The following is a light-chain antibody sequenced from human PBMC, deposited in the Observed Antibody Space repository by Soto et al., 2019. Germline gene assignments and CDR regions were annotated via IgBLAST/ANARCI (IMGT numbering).Light chain of an antibody. Sequence: QSVLTQPPSVSGAPGQRVTISCTGSSSNIGAYYDVHWYQQVPGTAPKLLILSNTNRPSGVPDRFSGSKSGTSASLAITGLQAEDEADYYCQSYDTSLRTYVFGTGTKVTVL. V-gene: IGLV1-40*01. CDR3: QSYDTSLRTYV. CDR2: SNT. CDR1: SSNIGAYYD. J-gene: IGLJ1*01.